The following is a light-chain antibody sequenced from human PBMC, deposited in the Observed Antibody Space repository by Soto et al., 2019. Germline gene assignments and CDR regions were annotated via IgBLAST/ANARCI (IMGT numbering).Light chain of an antibody. CDR3: PAYVYYST. J-gene: IGKJ4*01. V-gene: IGKV1-5*01. CDR1: QSITSW. CDR2: HAS. Sequence: DIQMTQSPSTLSASVGDRVTITCRASQSITSWLSWYQQSPGKAPKLLIYHASTLESGVPSRFSGSGSGTEFTLTSSSLQPDDFASYYCPAYVYYSTFGGGTKVEIK.